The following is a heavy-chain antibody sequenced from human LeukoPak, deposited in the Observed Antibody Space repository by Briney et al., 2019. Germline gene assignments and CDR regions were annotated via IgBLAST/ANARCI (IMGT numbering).Heavy chain of an antibody. V-gene: IGHV4-39*07. CDR3: ARRTSSNYVDY. D-gene: IGHD4-11*01. J-gene: IGHJ4*02. CDR1: GGSISSSSYY. Sequence: SETLSLTCNVSGGSISSSSYYWGWIRQPPGKGLEWITNIYYSGSTYYNPSLKSRVTISVDTSKNQFSLKLTSVTAADTAVYYCARRTSSNYVDYWGQGTLVIVSS. CDR2: IYYSGST.